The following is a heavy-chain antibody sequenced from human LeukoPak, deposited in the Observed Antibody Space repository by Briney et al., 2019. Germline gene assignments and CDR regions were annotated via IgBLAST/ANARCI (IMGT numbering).Heavy chain of an antibody. J-gene: IGHJ4*02. CDR3: AKAPHCPNDVCRYFDY. D-gene: IGHD2-8*01. V-gene: IGHV3-11*01. CDR2: ISSSGSTI. Sequence: GGSLRLSCAASGFTFSDYYMSWIRQAPGKGLEWVSYISSSGSTIYYADSVKGRFTISRDNAKNSLSLQMNSLRAEDTAVYYCAKAPHCPNDVCRYFDYWGQGILVTVSS. CDR1: GFTFSDYY.